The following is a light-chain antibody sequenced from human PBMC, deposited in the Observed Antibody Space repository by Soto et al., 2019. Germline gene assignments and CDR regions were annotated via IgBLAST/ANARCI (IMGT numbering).Light chain of an antibody. J-gene: IGKJ3*01. CDR2: WAS. V-gene: IGKV4-1*01. CDR1: QNVLYSSNNKNY. CDR3: QQYYTTPVT. Sequence: DIVMTQSPDSLAVSLGERATINCKSSQNVLYSSNNKNYLAWYQQKPGQPPKLLIYWASTRESGVPDRFSGSGSGTDFTRTISSLQAEDVAHYYCQQYYTTPVTFGPGTKVDIK.